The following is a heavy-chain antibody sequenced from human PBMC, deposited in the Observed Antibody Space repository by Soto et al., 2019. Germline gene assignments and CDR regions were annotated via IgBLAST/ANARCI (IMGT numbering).Heavy chain of an antibody. J-gene: IGHJ4*02. CDR2: IYYSGST. Sequence: SETLSLTCTVSGGSISSYYWSWIRQPPGKGLEWIGYIYYSGSTNYNPSLKSRVTISVDTSKNQFSLKLSSVTAADTAVYYCARDVLGDLDYWGQGTLVTVSS. D-gene: IGHD4-17*01. CDR1: GGSISSYY. CDR3: ARDVLGDLDY. V-gene: IGHV4-59*01.